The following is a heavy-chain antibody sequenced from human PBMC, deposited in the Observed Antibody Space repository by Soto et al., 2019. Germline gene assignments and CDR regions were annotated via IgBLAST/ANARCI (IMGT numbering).Heavy chain of an antibody. J-gene: IGHJ4*02. CDR2: MTPNSGDT. CDR3: ARNLYNTGSFDH. V-gene: IGHV1-8*02. CDR1: GYTFTSYD. D-gene: IGHD1-20*01. Sequence: QVQLVQSGAEVKKPGASVKVSCKASGYTFTSYDINWVRQAPGQGLEWVGWMTPNSGDTGYAQTFQGRVTLTRDTSRSTAYTELSSLTSEDTAVYSCARNLYNTGSFDHWGQGTLVTVSS.